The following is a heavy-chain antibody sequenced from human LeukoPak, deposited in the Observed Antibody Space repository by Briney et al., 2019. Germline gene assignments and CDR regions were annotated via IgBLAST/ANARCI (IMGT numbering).Heavy chain of an antibody. V-gene: IGHV1-18*01. CDR3: ARVTRRSGSYNWFDP. CDR1: GYTFTSYG. Sequence: ASVKVSCKASGYTFTSYGISWVRQAPGQGLEWMGWISAYNGNTNYAQKLQGRVTMTTDTSTSTAYMELRSLRSDDTAVYYCARVTRRSGSYNWFDPWGQGTLVTVSS. D-gene: IGHD2-15*01. CDR2: ISAYNGNT. J-gene: IGHJ5*02.